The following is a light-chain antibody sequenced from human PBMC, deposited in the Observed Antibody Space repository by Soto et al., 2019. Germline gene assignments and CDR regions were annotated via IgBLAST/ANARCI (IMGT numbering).Light chain of an antibody. J-gene: IGLJ1*01. V-gene: IGLV2-14*01. CDR3: ASYTIDTSRL. CDR2: EVS. CDR1: SNDVGRYSY. Sequence: QSALAQPASVSGSPGQSITISCTGSSNDVGRYSYVSWYQQHPGKIPKLIIYEVSLRPSGISDRFSASKSGNTASLTISGLQAEDEADYYCASYTIDTSRLFGTGTKLTVL.